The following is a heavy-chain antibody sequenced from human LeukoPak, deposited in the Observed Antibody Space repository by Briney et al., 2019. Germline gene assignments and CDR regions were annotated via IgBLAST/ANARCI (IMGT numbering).Heavy chain of an antibody. Sequence: QPGGSLRLSCAASGFTVSSNYMSWVRQAPGKGLEWVSDIYSGGSTYYADSVKGRFTISRDNSKNTLYLQMNSLRAEDTAVYYCARNRGCSSTSCYTRMDVWGQGTTVTVSS. CDR1: GFTVSSNY. V-gene: IGHV3-66*01. CDR3: ARNRGCSSTSCYTRMDV. CDR2: IYSGGST. J-gene: IGHJ6*02. D-gene: IGHD2-2*02.